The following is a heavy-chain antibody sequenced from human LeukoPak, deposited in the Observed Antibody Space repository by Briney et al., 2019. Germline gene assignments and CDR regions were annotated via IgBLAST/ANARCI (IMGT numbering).Heavy chain of an antibody. CDR1: GFTLSDYN. CDR3: VRAHHPGGWFDP. V-gene: IGHV3-11*04. CDR2: ISSSGSTI. Sequence: GGSLRLSCAASGFTLSDYNMNWVRQAPGKGLEWVSYISSSGSTIYYADSVKGRFTISRDNAKNSLYLQMNSLRAEDTAVHYCVRAHHPGGWFDPWGQGTLVTVSS. J-gene: IGHJ5*02. D-gene: IGHD3-10*01.